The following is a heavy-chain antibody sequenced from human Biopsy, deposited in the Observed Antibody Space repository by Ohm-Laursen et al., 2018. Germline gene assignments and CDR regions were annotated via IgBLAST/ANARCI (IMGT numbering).Heavy chain of an antibody. J-gene: IGHJ4*02. CDR1: GGTLITYA. Sequence: SSVKVSCKASGGTLITYAISWVRQAPGQGLEWMGRIIPILHVPTYAQSFQGRVTITADKSTSTAYMELSGLRSEDTAVYYCASLEDRTFDKWGQGTLVTVSS. CDR3: ASLEDRTFDK. CDR2: IIPILHVP. V-gene: IGHV1-69*04.